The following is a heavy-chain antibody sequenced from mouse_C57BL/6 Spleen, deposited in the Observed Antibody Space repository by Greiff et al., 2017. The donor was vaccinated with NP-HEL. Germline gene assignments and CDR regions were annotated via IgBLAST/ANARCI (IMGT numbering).Heavy chain of an antibody. CDR1: GYSFTDYN. CDR2: INPNYGTT. CDR3: ARGGDGGPYYAMDY. J-gene: IGHJ4*01. V-gene: IGHV1-39*01. Sequence: EVQLQQSGPELVKPGASVKISCKASGYSFTDYNMNWVKQSNGKSLEWIGVINPNYGTTSYNQKFKGKATLTVDQSSSTAYMQLNSLTSEDSAVDYCARGGDGGPYYAMDYWGQGTSVTVSS. D-gene: IGHD3-3*01.